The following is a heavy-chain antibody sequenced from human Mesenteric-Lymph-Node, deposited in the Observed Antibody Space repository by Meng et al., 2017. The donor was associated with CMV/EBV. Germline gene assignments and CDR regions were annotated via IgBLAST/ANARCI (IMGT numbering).Heavy chain of an antibody. CDR2: IKQDGSEK. V-gene: IGHV3-7*01. CDR3: ARSHYDFWSGYYGVFAY. J-gene: IGHJ4*02. D-gene: IGHD3-3*01. Sequence: GGSLRLSCVASGFTFSRYWMSWVRQAPGKGLEWVANIKQDGSEKYYVDSVKGRFTISRDNAKNSLYLQMNSLRTGDTAVYYCARSHYDFWSGYYGVFAYWGQGTLVTVSS. CDR1: GFTFSRYW.